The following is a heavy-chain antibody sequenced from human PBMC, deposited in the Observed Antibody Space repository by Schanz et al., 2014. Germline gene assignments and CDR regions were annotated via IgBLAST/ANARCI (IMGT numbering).Heavy chain of an antibody. CDR3: ARSSGTSYYWFDT. CDR2: IFYSGTT. J-gene: IGHJ5*02. CDR1: GDSISSNPDY. Sequence: QLQLQESGPGLVKPSETLSLTCAVSGDSISSNPDYWGWIRQPPGKGLEWIGNIFYSGTTSYKLSLKSRLPISRDPPNNQFSLKLTSVTAADTAIYYCARSSGTSYYWFDTWGQGTLVTVSS. V-gene: IGHV4-39*01. D-gene: IGHD1-26*01.